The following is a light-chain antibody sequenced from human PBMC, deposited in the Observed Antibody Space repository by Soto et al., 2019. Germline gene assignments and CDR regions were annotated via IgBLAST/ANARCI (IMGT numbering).Light chain of an antibody. CDR2: DAS. J-gene: IGKJ3*01. V-gene: IGKV3-11*01. Sequence: EIVLTQSPATLSLSPGERATLSCRASQSVSSYLAWYQQKPGQAPRLLIYDASTRATGIPARFSGSGSGTDFTLTISSLQHEAFAVYCCQQRSSWPSFLFGHGTKVDIK. CDR3: QQRSSWPSFL. CDR1: QSVSSY.